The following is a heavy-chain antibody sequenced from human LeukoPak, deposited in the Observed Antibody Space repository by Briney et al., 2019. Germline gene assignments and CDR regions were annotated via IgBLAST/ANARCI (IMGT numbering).Heavy chain of an antibody. CDR1: GYTFTGYY. Sequence: ASVKVSFKASGYTFTGYYMHWVRQAPGQGLEWMGWINPNSGGTNYAQKFRGRVTMTRDTSISTAYMELSRLRSDDTAVYYCARDGIAVAVLGYWGQGTLVTVSS. D-gene: IGHD6-19*01. V-gene: IGHV1-2*02. CDR3: ARDGIAVAVLGY. CDR2: INPNSGGT. J-gene: IGHJ4*02.